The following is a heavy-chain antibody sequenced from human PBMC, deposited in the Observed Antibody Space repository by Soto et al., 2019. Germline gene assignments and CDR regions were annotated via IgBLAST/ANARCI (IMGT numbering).Heavy chain of an antibody. D-gene: IGHD6-13*01. J-gene: IGHJ4*02. V-gene: IGHV4-39*01. Sequence: LSHTSPVPGAYDSESTSAWVRSRQTPGKGLHWIGTIYYSGSTYYKPSLKSRVTMSVDPSQNQFSLRLSSVTAADTAVYSCARHDYSSSMPFEYWAQGTLVT. CDR1: GAYDSESTSA. CDR2: IYYSGST. CDR3: ARHDYSSSMPFEY.